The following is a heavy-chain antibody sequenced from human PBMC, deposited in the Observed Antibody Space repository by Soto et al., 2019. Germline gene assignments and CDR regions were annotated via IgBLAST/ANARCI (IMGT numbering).Heavy chain of an antibody. CDR2: IIPIFGTA. Sequence: ASVKVSCKASGGTFSSYAISWVRQAPGQGLEWMGGIIPIFGTANYAQKFQGRVTITADESTSTAYMELSSLRSEDTAVYYCAREKLFWCGYYTPHYYYYGMDVWGQGTTVTVSS. CDR3: AREKLFWCGYYTPHYYYYGMDV. CDR1: GGTFSSYA. D-gene: IGHD3-3*01. J-gene: IGHJ6*02. V-gene: IGHV1-69*13.